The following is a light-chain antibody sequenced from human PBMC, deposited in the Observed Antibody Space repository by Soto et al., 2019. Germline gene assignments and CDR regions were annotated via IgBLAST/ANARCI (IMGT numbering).Light chain of an antibody. CDR3: QQYGSSPRT. V-gene: IGKV3-20*01. CDR2: AAS. J-gene: IGKJ1*01. Sequence: EIVLTQSPGTLSLSPGERATLSCRASQSVSSSYLAWYQQKPGQAPRPLIYAASSRATGIPDRFSGSGSGTDFTLTISGLEPEDFAVYYCQQYGSSPRTFGQGTKVDTK. CDR1: QSVSSSY.